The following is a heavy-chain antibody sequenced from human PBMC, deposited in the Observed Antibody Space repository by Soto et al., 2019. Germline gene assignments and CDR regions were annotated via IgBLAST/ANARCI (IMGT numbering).Heavy chain of an antibody. V-gene: IGHV1-69*13. CDR1: GGTFSSYA. J-gene: IGHJ4*02. Sequence: SVKVSCKASGGTFSSYAISWVRQAPGQGLEWMGGIIPIFGTANYAQKFQGRVTITAGESTSTAYMELSSLRSEDTAVYYCARGPLMVRGVTTFDYWVQGTQVTVSS. D-gene: IGHD3-10*01. CDR3: ARGPLMVRGVTTFDY. CDR2: IIPIFGTA.